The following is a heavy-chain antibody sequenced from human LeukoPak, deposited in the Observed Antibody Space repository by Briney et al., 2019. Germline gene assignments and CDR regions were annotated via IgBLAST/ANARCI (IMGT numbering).Heavy chain of an antibody. Sequence: SETLSLTCSVSGGSISSYYWSWIRQPPGKGLEWIGLIYYSGSTNYNPSLKSRVTISVDTSKKQFSLKLRSVTAADTAVYYCARVSGYDWESFYDYWGQGTLVTVSS. V-gene: IGHV4-59*01. D-gene: IGHD5-12*01. CDR3: ARVSGYDWESFYDY. J-gene: IGHJ4*02. CDR1: GGSISSYY. CDR2: IYYSGST.